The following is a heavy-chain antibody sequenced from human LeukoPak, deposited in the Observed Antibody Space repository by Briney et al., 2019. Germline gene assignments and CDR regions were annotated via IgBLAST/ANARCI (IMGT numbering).Heavy chain of an antibody. D-gene: IGHD2-2*01. CDR3: AGDQLLMLRLTEIHYFDA. CDR1: GFTFSGYA. CDR2: ISYDGNNK. J-gene: IGHJ4*02. V-gene: IGHV3-30*04. Sequence: GSLRLSCAGSGFTFSGYAMHWVRQAPDKGLEWVAVISYDGNNKYYGDSVKGRFTISRDNSKNTLYLQMNSLRPEDTAVYYCAGDQLLMLRLTEIHYFDAWGQGTLVTVSS.